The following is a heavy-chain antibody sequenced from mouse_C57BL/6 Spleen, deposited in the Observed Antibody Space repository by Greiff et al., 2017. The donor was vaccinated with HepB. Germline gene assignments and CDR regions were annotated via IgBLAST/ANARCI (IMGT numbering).Heavy chain of an antibody. J-gene: IGHJ2*01. CDR2: IHPNSGST. Sequence: VKLQQPGAELVKPGASVKLSCKASGYTFTSYWMHWVKQRPGQGLEWIGMIHPNSGSTNYNEKFKSKATLTVDKSSNTAYMQLSSLTSEDSADYYCAQIYYSNDGYFDDWGQGTTLTVSS. V-gene: IGHV1-64*01. D-gene: IGHD2-5*01. CDR3: AQIYYSNDGYFDD. CDR1: GYTFTSYW.